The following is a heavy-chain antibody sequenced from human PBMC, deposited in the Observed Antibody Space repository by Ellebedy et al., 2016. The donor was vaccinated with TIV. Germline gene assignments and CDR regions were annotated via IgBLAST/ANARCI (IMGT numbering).Heavy chain of an antibody. J-gene: IGHJ4*02. D-gene: IGHD2-2*02. CDR2: IKQDGSET. Sequence: PGGSLRLSCAASGFTFSNYWMSWVRQAPGKGLEWVANIKQDGSETYYVDSVKGRFTISRDNAKNSLYLQMNSLRADDTAVYYCARSPYTGYSDLGFAYWGQGSLVTVSS. V-gene: IGHV3-7*01. CDR3: ARSPYTGYSDLGFAY. CDR1: GFTFSNYW.